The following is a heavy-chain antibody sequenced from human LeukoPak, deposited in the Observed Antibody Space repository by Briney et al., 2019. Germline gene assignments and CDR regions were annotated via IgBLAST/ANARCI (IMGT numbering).Heavy chain of an antibody. CDR3: AREVARVAGTSFDY. D-gene: IGHD6-19*01. CDR2: ISAYNGNT. Sequence: ASVKVSCKASGYTFTGYYMHWVRQAPGQGLEWMGWISAYNGNTNYAQKLQGRVTMTTDTSTSTAYMELRSLRSDDTAVYYCAREVARVAGTSFDYWGQGTLVTVSS. CDR1: GYTFTGYY. V-gene: IGHV1-18*04. J-gene: IGHJ4*02.